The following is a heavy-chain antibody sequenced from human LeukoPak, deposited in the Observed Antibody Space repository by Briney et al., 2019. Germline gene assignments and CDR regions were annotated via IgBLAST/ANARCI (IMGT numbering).Heavy chain of an antibody. Sequence: GSLRLSCAASGFPFNSHWMSRVRQAPGKGLEGVANIKQDGSEKYYVDSVEGRFTISRDNAKNSLYLQMNSLRAEDTAVYYCAREGGSSGDLDYWGQGTLVTVSS. CDR2: IKQDGSEK. CDR1: GFPFNSHW. D-gene: IGHD1-26*01. J-gene: IGHJ4*02. V-gene: IGHV3-7*03. CDR3: AREGGSSGDLDY.